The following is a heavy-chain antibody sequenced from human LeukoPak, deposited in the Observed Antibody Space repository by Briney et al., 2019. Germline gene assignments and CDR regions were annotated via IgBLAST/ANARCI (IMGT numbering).Heavy chain of an antibody. D-gene: IGHD3-22*01. J-gene: IGHJ4*02. CDR1: GFTFSDHY. V-gene: IGHV3-72*01. CDR2: SRIKADGYIT. CDR3: VRGYNSFDY. Sequence: GGSLRLSCATSGFTFSDHYLEWVRQAPGKGLEWVGRSRIKADGYITQYAASVKDRFTISRDDTKASLYLQMNSLSTEDTAVYYCVRGYNSFDYWGQGTLVTVSS.